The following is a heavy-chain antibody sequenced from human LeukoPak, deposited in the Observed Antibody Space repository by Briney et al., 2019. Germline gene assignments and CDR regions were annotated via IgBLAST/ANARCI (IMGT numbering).Heavy chain of an antibody. CDR1: GGSFSGYY. J-gene: IGHJ4*02. D-gene: IGHD2-2*01. V-gene: IGHV4-34*01. CDR3: ARGRRMPPIVVVPAATRRSFDY. Sequence: SETLSLTCAVYGGSFSGYYWSWIRQPPGKGLEWIGEINHSGSTNYNPSLKSRITISVDTSKNQFSLKLSSVTAADTAVYYCARGRRMPPIVVVPAATRRSFDYWGQGTLVTVSS. CDR2: INHSGST.